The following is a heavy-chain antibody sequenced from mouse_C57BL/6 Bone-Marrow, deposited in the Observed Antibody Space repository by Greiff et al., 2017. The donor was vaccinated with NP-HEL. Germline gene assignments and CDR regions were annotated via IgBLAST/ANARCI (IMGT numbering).Heavy chain of an antibody. CDR2: IRNKANGYTT. J-gene: IGHJ3*01. Sequence: EVQLQESGGGLVQPGGSLSLSCAASGFTFTAYYMSWVRQPPGKALEWLGFIRNKANGYTTEYSASVKGRFTISRDNYQSILYLQMNALRAEDSATYYWARANWDGFAYWGQGTLVTVSA. CDR1: GFTFTAYY. D-gene: IGHD4-1*01. CDR3: ARANWDGFAY. V-gene: IGHV7-3*01.